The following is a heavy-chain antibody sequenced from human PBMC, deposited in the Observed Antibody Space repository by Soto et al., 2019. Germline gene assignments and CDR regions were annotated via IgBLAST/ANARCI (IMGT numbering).Heavy chain of an antibody. Sequence: EVQLVESGGGLVQPGRSLRLSCAASGFTFDDYSMHWVRQAPGKGLEWVSGISWNSGTIGYADSVKGRFTISRDNAKNSLYLQMNSLRAEDTDLYYCAKDMLDGSLAVYGLDVWGQGTTVTVSS. CDR3: AKDMLDGSLAVYGLDV. D-gene: IGHD6-6*01. CDR2: ISWNSGTI. CDR1: GFTFDDYS. V-gene: IGHV3-9*01. J-gene: IGHJ6*02.